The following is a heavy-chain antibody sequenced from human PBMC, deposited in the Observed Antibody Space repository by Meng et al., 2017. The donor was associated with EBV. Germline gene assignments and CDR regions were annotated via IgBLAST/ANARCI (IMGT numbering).Heavy chain of an antibody. V-gene: IGHV1-8*01. D-gene: IGHD6-19*01. J-gene: IGHJ5*02. Sequence: QVQLVQSGAEVKKPGASVKVSCKASGYTFTNYDINWVRQATGQGLEWMGWMNPNNGNTGYAQKFQGRVTMTRNPSINTAYMELTSLTSEDTAVYYCARGETVAGTWCFDHWGQGNLVPVSS. CDR1: GYTFTNYD. CDR2: MNPNNGNT. CDR3: ARGETVAGTWCFDH.